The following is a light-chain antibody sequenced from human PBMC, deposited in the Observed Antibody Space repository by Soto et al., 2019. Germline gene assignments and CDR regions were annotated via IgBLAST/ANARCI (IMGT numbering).Light chain of an antibody. V-gene: IGKV1-39*01. CDR2: AAS. CDR1: QSVGNF. CDR3: QQSFTPWT. Sequence: TLSPRTLSLSTVERDQLSCRASQSVGNFLNWYQQKPGLPPKYLIYAASNLQSGVPSRFSGSGSGTDFTLTISNLQPEDFATYYCQQSFTPWTFGQGTKV. J-gene: IGKJ1*01.